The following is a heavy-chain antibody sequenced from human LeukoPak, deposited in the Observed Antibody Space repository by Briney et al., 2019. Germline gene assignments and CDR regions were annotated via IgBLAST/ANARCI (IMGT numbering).Heavy chain of an antibody. V-gene: IGHV1-69*13. CDR1: GYTFTSYG. D-gene: IGHD5-18*01. CDR2: IIPIFGTA. J-gene: IGHJ6*03. CDR3: AREAGYSYGPLAVWSCMDV. Sequence: GASVKVSCKASGYTFTSYGISWVRQAPGQGLEWMGGIIPIFGTANYAQKFQGRVTITADESTSTAYMELSSLRSEDAAVYYCAREAGYSYGPLAVWSCMDVWGKGTTVTVSS.